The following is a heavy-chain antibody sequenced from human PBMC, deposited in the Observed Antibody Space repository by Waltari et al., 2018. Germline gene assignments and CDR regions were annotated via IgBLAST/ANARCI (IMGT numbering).Heavy chain of an antibody. J-gene: IGHJ6*03. CDR3: ARGDSIAAAGTYYYYMDV. V-gene: IGHV4-4*07. CDR1: GGSLSSYY. CDR2: IYTSGST. D-gene: IGHD6-13*01. Sequence: QVQLQESGPGLVKPSETLSLTCTVSGGSLSSYYWRWLRQPAGKGLEWIGRIYTSGSTNYNPSLKSRVTMSVDTSKNQFSLKLSSVTAADTAVYYCARGDSIAAAGTYYYYMDVWGKGTTVTISS.